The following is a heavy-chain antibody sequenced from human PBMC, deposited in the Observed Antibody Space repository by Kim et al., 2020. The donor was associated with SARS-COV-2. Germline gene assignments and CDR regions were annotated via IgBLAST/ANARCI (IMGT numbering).Heavy chain of an antibody. J-gene: IGHJ6*02. D-gene: IGHD3-10*01. Sequence: SETLSLTCAVSGDSISDYYWSWIRQPPGKGLECIGYIYNSGSTNYNLSLKSRVTISVDTSKNQFSLKLSSVTAADTAVYYCARVNMVRGWREPYGLDVWGQGTTVTVSS. CDR2: IYNSGST. CDR3: ARVNMVRGWREPYGLDV. V-gene: IGHV4-59*01. CDR1: GDSISDYY.